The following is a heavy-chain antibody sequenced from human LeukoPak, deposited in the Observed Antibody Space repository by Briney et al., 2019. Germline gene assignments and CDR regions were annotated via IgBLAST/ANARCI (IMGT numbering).Heavy chain of an antibody. V-gene: IGHV1-2*02. D-gene: IGHD6-13*01. CDR3: ASAAEDLRY. J-gene: IGHJ4*02. CDR2: INPNSGGT. Sequence: ASVTVSCKASGYTFTGYYMHWVRQAPGQGLEWMGWINPNSGGTNYAQKFQGRVTIPRDTSISTAYMELSRLRSDDTAVYYCASAAEDLRYWGQGTLVTVSS. CDR1: GYTFTGYY.